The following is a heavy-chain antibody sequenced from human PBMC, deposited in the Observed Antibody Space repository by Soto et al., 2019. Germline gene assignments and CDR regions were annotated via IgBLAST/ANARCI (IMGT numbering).Heavy chain of an antibody. V-gene: IGHV1-8*01. J-gene: IGHJ4*02. D-gene: IGHD3-3*01. Sequence: XSVKVSCKASGYTFTSYDINWVRQATGQGLEWMGWMNPNSGNTGYAQKFQGRVTMTRNTSISTAYMELSSLRSEDTAVYYCARRFPRYYDFWSGPEAYFDSWGQGTLVTVSS. CDR2: MNPNSGNT. CDR1: GYTFTSYD. CDR3: ARRFPRYYDFWSGPEAYFDS.